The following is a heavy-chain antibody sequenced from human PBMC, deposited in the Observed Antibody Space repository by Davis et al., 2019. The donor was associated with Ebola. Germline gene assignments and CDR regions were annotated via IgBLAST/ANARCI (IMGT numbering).Heavy chain of an antibody. Sequence: AASVKVSCKASGYTFTGYYMHWVRQAPGQGLEWMGRIIPILGIANYAQKFQGRVTITADKSTSTAYMELSSLRSEDTAVYYCARVRVTTERWLQSLGYWGQGTLVTVSS. J-gene: IGHJ4*02. V-gene: IGHV1-69*04. D-gene: IGHD5-24*01. CDR2: IIPILGIA. CDR3: ARVRVTTERWLQSLGY. CDR1: GYTFTGYY.